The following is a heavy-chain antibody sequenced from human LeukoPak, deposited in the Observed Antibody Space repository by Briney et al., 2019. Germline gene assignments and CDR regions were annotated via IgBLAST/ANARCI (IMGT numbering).Heavy chain of an antibody. J-gene: IGHJ4*02. CDR3: ARNKHRPLRYFDWPLESYFDY. D-gene: IGHD3-9*01. V-gene: IGHV4-59*01. CDR2: IYYSGST. Sequence: PSETLSLTCTVSGGSISSYYWSWIRQPPGKGLEWIGYIYYSGSTNYNPSLKSRVTISVDTSKNQFSLKLSSVTAADTAVYYCARNKHRPLRYFDWPLESYFDYWGQGTLVTVSS. CDR1: GGSISSYY.